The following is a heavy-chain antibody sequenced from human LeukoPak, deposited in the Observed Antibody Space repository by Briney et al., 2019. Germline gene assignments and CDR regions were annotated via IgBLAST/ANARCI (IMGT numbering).Heavy chain of an antibody. J-gene: IGHJ4*02. CDR1: GFTFSNYA. CDR2: ISYDGSNK. V-gene: IGHV3-30*04. D-gene: IGHD2-15*01. Sequence: GGSLRLSCAASGFTFSNYAIHWVRQAPGKGLEWEAVISYDGSNKYYADSVKGRFTISRDNSKNTLYLQMNSLRAEDTAVYYCAGGSILTDVVVHPPNYWGQGTLVTVSS. CDR3: AGGSILTDVVVHPPNY.